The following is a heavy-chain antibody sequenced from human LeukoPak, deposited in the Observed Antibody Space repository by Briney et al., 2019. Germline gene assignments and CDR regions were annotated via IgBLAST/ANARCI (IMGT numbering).Heavy chain of an antibody. CDR1: GDSISSNNYF. J-gene: IGHJ5*02. D-gene: IGHD2-2*01. CDR3: ARGGVVVPAAMGQRHWFDP. CDR2: ISYNGNT. V-gene: IGHV4-39*07. Sequence: SETLSLTCTVSGDSISSNNYFWGWICQPPGKGLEWIGEISYNGNTNYNPSLKSRVTISVDTSKNQFSLKLSSVTAADTAVYYCARGGVVVPAAMGQRHWFDPWGQGTLVTVSS.